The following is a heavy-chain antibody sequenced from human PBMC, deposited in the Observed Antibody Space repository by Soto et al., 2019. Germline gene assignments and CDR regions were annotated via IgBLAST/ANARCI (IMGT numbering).Heavy chain of an antibody. CDR1: GYSFTDYH. J-gene: IGHJ6*02. CDR2: ISPKSGGT. D-gene: IGHD2-21*02. Sequence: GASVKVSCKASGYSFTDYHIHWVRQAPGQGLEWLGRISPKSGGTSTAQKFQGWVTMTTDTSISTASMELTRLTSDDTAVYYCAKSNYGGDDYFQYGLDVWGQGTTVTVSS. CDR3: AKSNYGGDDYFQYGLDV. V-gene: IGHV1-2*04.